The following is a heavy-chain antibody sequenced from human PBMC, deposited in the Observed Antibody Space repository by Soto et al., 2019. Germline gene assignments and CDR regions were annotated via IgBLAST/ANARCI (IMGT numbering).Heavy chain of an antibody. Sequence: SETLSLTCTVSGDSISSYYWSWIRQPPGKGLEWIGYIYYSGSTNYNPSLKSRVTISVDTSKNQFSLKLSYVTAADTAVYYCARHNGPLYVGYYYDMDVWGQGTTVTVSS. CDR1: GDSISSYY. V-gene: IGHV4-59*08. D-gene: IGHD3-16*01. CDR3: ARHNGPLYVGYYYDMDV. CDR2: IYYSGST. J-gene: IGHJ6*02.